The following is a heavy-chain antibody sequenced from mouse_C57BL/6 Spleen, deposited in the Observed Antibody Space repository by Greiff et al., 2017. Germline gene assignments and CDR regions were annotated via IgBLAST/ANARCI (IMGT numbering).Heavy chain of an antibody. CDR1: GYTFTDYY. CDR2: IYPGSGNT. D-gene: IGHD1-1*01. J-gene: IGHJ1*03. V-gene: IGHV1-76*01. Sequence: QVQLQQSGAELVRPGASVKLSCKASGYTFTDYYINWVKQRPGQGLEWIARIYPGSGNTYYNEKFKGKATLTAEKSSSTAYMQLSSLTSEDSAVYFCARCRYYGRSYDWYFDVWGTGTTVTVSS. CDR3: ARCRYYGRSYDWYFDV.